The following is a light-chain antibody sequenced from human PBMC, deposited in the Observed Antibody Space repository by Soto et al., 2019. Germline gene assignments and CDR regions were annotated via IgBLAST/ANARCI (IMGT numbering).Light chain of an antibody. J-gene: IGKJ1*01. CDR3: KQYNSYPWT. V-gene: IGKV1-5*01. CDR2: DAS. Sequence: DIQMTQSPSTLSASLAPRVIITFRPSQSISSWLAWYQQKPGKAPKLLIYDASSLESGVPSRFSGSGSGTEFTLTITSLQTDDFATYYCKQYNSYPWTFGKGTKVDIK. CDR1: QSISSW.